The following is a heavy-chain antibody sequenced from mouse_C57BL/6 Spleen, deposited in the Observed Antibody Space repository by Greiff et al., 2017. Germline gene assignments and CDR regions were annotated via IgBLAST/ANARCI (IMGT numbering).Heavy chain of an antibody. CDR3: ARSVESYYFDY. Sequence: QVQLQQSGAELARPGASVKLSCKASGYTFTSYGISWVKQRTGQGLEWIGEIYPRRGNTYYNEKFKGKATLTADKSSSTAYMELRSLTSEDSAVYFCARSVESYYFDYWGQGTTLTVSS. J-gene: IGHJ2*01. D-gene: IGHD1-1*02. CDR2: IYPRRGNT. V-gene: IGHV1-81*01. CDR1: GYTFTSYG.